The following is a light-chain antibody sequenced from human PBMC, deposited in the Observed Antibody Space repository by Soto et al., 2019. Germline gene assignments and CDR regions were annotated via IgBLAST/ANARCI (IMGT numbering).Light chain of an antibody. CDR3: QQYYSTPIT. V-gene: IGKV4-1*01. J-gene: IGKJ5*01. CDR2: WAS. CDR1: QSVLYSSNNKSY. Sequence: DIVMTQSPDSLAVSPGERATINCKSSQSVLYSSNNKSYLAWYQQKPGQPPKLLIYWASTRESGVPDRFSGSGSGTDFTLTISSLQAEDVEVYYCQQYYSTPITFGQGTRLEIK.